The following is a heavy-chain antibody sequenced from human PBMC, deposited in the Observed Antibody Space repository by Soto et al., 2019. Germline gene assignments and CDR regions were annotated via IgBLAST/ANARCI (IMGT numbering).Heavy chain of an antibody. Sequence: QVQLVQSGAEVKKPGSSVKVSCKASGGSFSTYAINWVRQAPGQGLEWMGGIIPTFGSANNAQEFQGRVTMTADESTSTVFMELTSLRSDDTDVYYCARGREMATSKFYFDYWGQGTLVTVSA. J-gene: IGHJ4*02. V-gene: IGHV1-69*01. CDR2: IIPTFGSA. CDR1: GGSFSTYA. D-gene: IGHD1-1*01. CDR3: ARGREMATSKFYFDY.